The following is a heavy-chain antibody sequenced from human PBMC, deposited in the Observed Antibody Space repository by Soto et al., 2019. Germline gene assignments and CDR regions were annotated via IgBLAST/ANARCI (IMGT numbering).Heavy chain of an antibody. Sequence: EVQLVESGGGLVRPWESLRLSCAASGFTFSSYTMTWVCQAPGKGLEWVSSISFSSTNIHYADSVKGRFTISRDNAKNSLYLQMNSLRVEDTAVYYCARGAGDLPYWGQGTLVTVSS. J-gene: IGHJ4*02. CDR3: ARGAGDLPY. CDR1: GFTFSSYT. V-gene: IGHV3-21*01. CDR2: ISFSSTNI. D-gene: IGHD7-27*01.